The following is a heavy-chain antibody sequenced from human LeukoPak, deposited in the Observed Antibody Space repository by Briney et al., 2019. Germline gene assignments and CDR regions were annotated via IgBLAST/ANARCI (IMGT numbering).Heavy chain of an antibody. V-gene: IGHV1-2*02. CDR1: GYTFTGYY. D-gene: IGHD7-27*01. Sequence: GASVKVSCKASGYTFTGYYMHWVRQAPGPGFGWMRWINLNSGGTSYTQTLQGRVTMTRDTSNSTAYIELSRLRSDDTAAYYCAPCTGGGNWGDYYFDYWGQGTLVTVSS. CDR2: INLNSGGT. CDR3: APCTGGGNWGDYYFDY. J-gene: IGHJ4*02.